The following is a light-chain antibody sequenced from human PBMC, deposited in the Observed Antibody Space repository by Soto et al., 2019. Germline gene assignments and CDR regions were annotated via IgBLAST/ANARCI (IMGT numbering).Light chain of an antibody. J-gene: IGKJ2*01. Sequence: EIVMTQSPATLSLSPGERAALSCRASQSINSELAWYQQKPGQPPGLLIYGASTRATGVPARFTGSESGSEFTITISGLQSEDFAVYYCQQGHNWPLTFGQGTRLEI. CDR1: QSINSE. CDR3: QQGHNWPLT. V-gene: IGKV3-15*01. CDR2: GAS.